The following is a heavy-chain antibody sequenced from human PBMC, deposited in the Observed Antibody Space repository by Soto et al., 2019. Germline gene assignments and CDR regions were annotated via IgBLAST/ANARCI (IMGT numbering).Heavy chain of an antibody. CDR2: ISYDGSKK. Sequence: QARLVESGGGVVQPGRSLRLSCEASGLTFSAYVMHWVRQAPGKGLEWVATISYDGSKKYFGDSVKGRFTISRDNSKSTLYLEMNSLRTEDTAVYYCAKASHCNKGRCSLGLIGDRAFDIWGQGTMVTVSS. D-gene: IGHD2-8*01. J-gene: IGHJ3*02. V-gene: IGHV3-30*18. CDR1: GLTFSAYV. CDR3: AKASHCNKGRCSLGLIGDRAFDI.